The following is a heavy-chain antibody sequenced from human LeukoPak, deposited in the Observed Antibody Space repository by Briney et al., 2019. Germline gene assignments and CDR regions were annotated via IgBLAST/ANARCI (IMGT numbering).Heavy chain of an antibody. V-gene: IGHV4-59*01. D-gene: IGHD6-19*01. CDR2: IHYSGST. Sequence: SETLSLTCTVSGGSISGYYWSLIRQPPGKGLEWIGYIHYSGSTNYNPSLKSRVTISLDMSKNQFSLKLNSVTAADTAVYYCAREGQWLPDWFDPWGQGTLVIVSS. CDR3: AREGQWLPDWFDP. CDR1: GGSISGYY. J-gene: IGHJ5*02.